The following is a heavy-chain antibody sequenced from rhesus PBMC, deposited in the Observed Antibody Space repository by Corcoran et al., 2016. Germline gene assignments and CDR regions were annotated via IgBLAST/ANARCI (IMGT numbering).Heavy chain of an antibody. CDR2: ISGSVGST. J-gene: IGHJ4*01. D-gene: IGHD5-12*01. V-gene: IGHV4-65*01. CDR3: ARDLDTATVRDY. Sequence: QVQLQESGPGLVKPSETLSLTCAVSGGSVSSSNWWSWIRQPPGKGLEWIGYISGSVGSTYYTPSLKSRVTISTDTSENQFSLKLSSVTAADTAVYYCARDLDTATVRDYWGQGVLVTVSS. CDR1: GGSVSSSNW.